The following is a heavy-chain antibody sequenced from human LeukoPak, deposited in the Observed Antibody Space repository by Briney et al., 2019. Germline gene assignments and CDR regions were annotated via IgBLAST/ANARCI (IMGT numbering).Heavy chain of an antibody. CDR1: GFTFRNYA. D-gene: IGHD3-3*01. J-gene: IGHJ6*02. CDR3: ARDFWATNYYYGMDV. CDR2: ISGSGDSV. Sequence: GSLRLSCAASGFTFRNYAMAWVRQAPGKGLDCVSAISGSGDSVRHADSVKGRFTISRDNSKNSLYLQMDNLRAEDTALYYCARDFWATNYYYGMDVWGQGTTVTVS. V-gene: IGHV3-23*01.